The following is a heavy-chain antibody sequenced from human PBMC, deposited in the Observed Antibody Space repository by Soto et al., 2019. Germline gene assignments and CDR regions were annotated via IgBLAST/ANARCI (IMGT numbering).Heavy chain of an antibody. J-gene: IGHJ5*02. V-gene: IGHV1-69*13. D-gene: IGHD3-3*01. CDR2: IIPIFGTA. CDR1: GGTFSSYA. CDR3: ARGFKGSWSGYRVLGRFDP. Sequence: SVKVSCKASGGTFSSYAISWVRRAPGQGLEWMGGIIPIFGTANYAQKFQGRVTITADESTSTAYMELSSLRSEDTAVYYCARGFKGSWSGYRVLGRFDPWGQGTLVTVSS.